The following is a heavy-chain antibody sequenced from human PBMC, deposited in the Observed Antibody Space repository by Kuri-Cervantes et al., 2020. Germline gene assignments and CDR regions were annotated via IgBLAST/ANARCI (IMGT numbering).Heavy chain of an antibody. D-gene: IGHD5-18*01. Sequence: GGSLRLSCAASGFTFSSYWMSWVRQAPGKGLEWVANIKQDGSEKYYVDSVKGRFTISRDNAKNSLYLQMNSLRAEDTAVYYCASVYSYGYIPLWGQGTLVTVSS. CDR1: GFTFSSYW. CDR3: ASVYSYGYIPL. V-gene: IGHV3-7*01. J-gene: IGHJ4*02. CDR2: IKQDGSEK.